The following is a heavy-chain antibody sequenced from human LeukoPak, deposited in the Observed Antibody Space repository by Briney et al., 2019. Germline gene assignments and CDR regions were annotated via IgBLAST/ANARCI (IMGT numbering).Heavy chain of an antibody. CDR1: GDSISNSHW. Sequence: SETLSLTCAVSGDSISNSHWWSWVRQPPGKGLEWIGCIYYSGSINYNPSLKSRVTISVDMSKNQFSLQLSSVTAADTAVYYCARQSRDGDYIAKLFDYWGQGTLVTVSS. V-gene: IGHV4-4*02. J-gene: IGHJ4*02. D-gene: IGHD4-17*01. CDR3: ARQSRDGDYIAKLFDY. CDR2: IYYSGSI.